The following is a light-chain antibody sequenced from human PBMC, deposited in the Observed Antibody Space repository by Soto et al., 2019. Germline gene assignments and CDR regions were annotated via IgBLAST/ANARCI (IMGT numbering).Light chain of an antibody. CDR1: GSNIAAGYD. J-gene: IGLJ3*02. V-gene: IGLV1-40*01. CDR3: QSYDSSLSGWV. Sequence: QSALTQPRSVSGAPGQRVTISCTGSGSNIAAGYDVHRYQQLPGTAPKLLIYGNSNRPSGVPDRFSGSKSGTSASLAITGLQAEDEADYYCQSYDSSLSGWVFGGGTKLTVL. CDR2: GNS.